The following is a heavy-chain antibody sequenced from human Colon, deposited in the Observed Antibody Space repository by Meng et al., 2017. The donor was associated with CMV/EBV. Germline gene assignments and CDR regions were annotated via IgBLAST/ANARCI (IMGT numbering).Heavy chain of an antibody. V-gene: IGHV3-11*04. Sequence: GESLKISCAASGFTFSDYYMSWIRQAPGKGLEWVSYISSSGSTIYYADSVKGRFTISRDNAKNSLYLQMNSLRAEDTAVYYCARDRGTATGGLDHWGQGTLVTVSS. J-gene: IGHJ4*02. CDR2: ISSSGSTI. D-gene: IGHD3-16*01. CDR3: ARDRGTATGGLDH. CDR1: GFTFSDYY.